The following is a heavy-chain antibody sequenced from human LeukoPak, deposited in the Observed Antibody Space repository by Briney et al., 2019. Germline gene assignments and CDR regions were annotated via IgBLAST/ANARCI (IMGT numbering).Heavy chain of an antibody. D-gene: IGHD6-19*01. CDR1: GYTFFSSD. CDR2: ISTSNGDT. V-gene: IGHV1-18*01. Sequence: GASVKVSCKASGYTFFSSDITWVRPPPGQGLEWIGRISTSNGDTNYAGKLQGRVTMTTDTSTSTVYMELGSLTFGDTAVYFCARDPDHRLGPPLDLCGQGTLVTVSS. J-gene: IGHJ5*02. CDR3: ARDPDHRLGPPLDL.